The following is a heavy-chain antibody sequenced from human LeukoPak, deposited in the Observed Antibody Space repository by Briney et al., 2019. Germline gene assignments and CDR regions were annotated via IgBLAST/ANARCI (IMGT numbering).Heavy chain of an antibody. Sequence: GGSLRLSCAASGFTFDDYAMHWVRQAPGKGLEWVSGISWNSGSIGYADSVKGRFTISRDNSKNTLYLQMNSLRAEDTAVYYCARDGWNYEGVDYWGQGTLVTVSS. CDR2: ISWNSGSI. CDR3: ARDGWNYEGVDY. V-gene: IGHV3-9*01. J-gene: IGHJ4*02. D-gene: IGHD1-7*01. CDR1: GFTFDDYA.